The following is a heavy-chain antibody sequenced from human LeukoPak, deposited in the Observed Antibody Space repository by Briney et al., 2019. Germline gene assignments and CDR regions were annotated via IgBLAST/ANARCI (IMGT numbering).Heavy chain of an antibody. V-gene: IGHV3-48*02. Sequence: QPGGSLRLSCAASGFTFSFYNMNWVRQASGKGLEWVSYISRDSITTYYADSVKGRFTISRDNAKNSLYLQMNSLRDEDTAVYFCARDLLDYWGQGTLVTVSS. CDR1: GFTFSFYN. J-gene: IGHJ4*02. CDR3: ARDLLDY. CDR2: ISRDSITT.